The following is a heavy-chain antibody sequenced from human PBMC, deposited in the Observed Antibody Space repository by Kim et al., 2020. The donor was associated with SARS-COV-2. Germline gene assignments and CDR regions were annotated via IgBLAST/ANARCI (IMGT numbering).Heavy chain of an antibody. V-gene: IGHV1-46*01. J-gene: IGHJ4*02. CDR2: INPSGGGT. Sequence: ASVKVSCKASGYTFTSSYIHWVRQAPGQGLEWMGIINPSGGGTGYAQNFQGRVTMTRDTSTSTVYVELSSLRSEDTAVYSCARGNYGSGSYPDSWGQGTLVIVSS. CDR1: GYTFTSSY. D-gene: IGHD3-10*01. CDR3: ARGNYGSGSYPDS.